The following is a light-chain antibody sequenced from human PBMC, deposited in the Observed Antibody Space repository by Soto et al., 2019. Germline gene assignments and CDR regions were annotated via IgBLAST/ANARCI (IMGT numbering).Light chain of an antibody. Sequence: QSVLTQPPSVSAAPGQTVTITCSGGTSNIGNGNNYVSWYQKLPGPAPKLLIFENNQRPSAIPGRFSGSKAGTSATLGITGLQTGDEAHYYCGTWDSGIYTWVFGGGTKLTVL. V-gene: IGLV1-51*01. CDR3: GTWDSGIYTWV. CDR1: TSNIGNGNNY. J-gene: IGLJ3*02. CDR2: ENN.